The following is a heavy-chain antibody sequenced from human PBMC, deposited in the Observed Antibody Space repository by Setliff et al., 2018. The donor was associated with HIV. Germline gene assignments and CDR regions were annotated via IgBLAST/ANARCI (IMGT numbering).Heavy chain of an antibody. J-gene: IGHJ4*02. D-gene: IGHD6-6*01. CDR1: RFTFSSYA. CDR3: ARLYSSSSGDDY. CDR2: ISGSDGST. Sequence: GGSLRLSCAASRFTFSSYAMSWVRQAPGKGLEWVSGISGSDGSTYYADSVKGRFTISRDNSKNTLYLQMNSLRAEDTAVYYCARLYSSSSGDDYWGQGTLVTVSS. V-gene: IGHV3-23*01.